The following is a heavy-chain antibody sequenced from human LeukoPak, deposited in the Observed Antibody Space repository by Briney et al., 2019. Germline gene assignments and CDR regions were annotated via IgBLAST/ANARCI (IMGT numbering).Heavy chain of an antibody. V-gene: IGHV5-51*01. D-gene: IGHD2-15*01. CDR3: ARLSGGSP. Sequence: PGKSLKISCQASGYSFASSWIGWVRQMPGKGLEWMGTIFPADSNTSYSPSFQGQVTISVDKSNNTAYLQWSSLKASDTAIYYCARLSGGSPWGQGTLVTVSS. CDR2: IFPADSNT. J-gene: IGHJ5*02. CDR1: GYSFASSW.